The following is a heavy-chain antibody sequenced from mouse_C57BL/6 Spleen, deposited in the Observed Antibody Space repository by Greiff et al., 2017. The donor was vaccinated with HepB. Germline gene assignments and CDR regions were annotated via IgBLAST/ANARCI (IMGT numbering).Heavy chain of an antibody. J-gene: IGHJ1*03. V-gene: IGHV5-17*01. D-gene: IGHD2-1*01. CDR3: ARGGYYGNPYWYFDV. CDR1: GFTFSDYG. CDR2: ISSGSSTI. Sequence: EVQLQESGGGLVKPGGSLKLSCAASGFTFSDYGMHWVRQAPEKGLEWVAYISSGSSTIYYADTVKGRFTISRDNAKNTLFLQMTSLRSEDTAMYYCARGGYYGNPYWYFDVWGTGTTVTVSS.